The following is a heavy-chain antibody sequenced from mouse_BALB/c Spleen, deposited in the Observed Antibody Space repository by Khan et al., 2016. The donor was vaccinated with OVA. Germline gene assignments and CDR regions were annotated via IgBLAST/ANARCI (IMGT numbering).Heavy chain of an antibody. CDR2: IIPTNGGT. D-gene: IGHD2-10*02. Sequence: QVQLQQSGAELVKPGASVKLSCKASGYTFSSYYMYWVKQRPGQGLEWIGGIIPTNGGTNFYEKFKTKATLTVDKSSSTAYMQLSSLTSEDSAVYYCTRTGYANPFAYWGQGTLVTVSA. CDR3: TRTGYANPFAY. J-gene: IGHJ3*01. V-gene: IGHV1S81*02. CDR1: GYTFSSYY.